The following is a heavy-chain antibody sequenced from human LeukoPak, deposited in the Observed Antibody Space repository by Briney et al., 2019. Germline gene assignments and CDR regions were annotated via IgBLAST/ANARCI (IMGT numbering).Heavy chain of an antibody. J-gene: IGHJ4*02. V-gene: IGHV4-61*05. D-gene: IGHD6-19*01. CDR1: GGSISSSSYC. Sequence: SETLSLTCTVSGGSISSSSYCWSWIRQPPGKGLEWIGYIYCTGSTSYNPSLESRVTMSVDTSKNQFSLKLSPVTAADTAVYYCARLAYRGPAVADFDYWGQGTLVTVSS. CDR2: IYCTGST. CDR3: ARLAYRGPAVADFDY.